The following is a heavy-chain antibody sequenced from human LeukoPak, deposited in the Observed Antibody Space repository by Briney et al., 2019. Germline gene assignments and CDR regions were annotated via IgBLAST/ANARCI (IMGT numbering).Heavy chain of an antibody. CDR1: GGSIRSY. Sequence: SETLSLTCTASGGSIRSYWSWMRQPGGKGLEWIGRIYGSGSADYNPSLKSRVTMSIDTSKNQFSLNLISVTAADTAVYYCARDSGTTGEVKFDPWGQGTLVTVSS. V-gene: IGHV4-4*07. J-gene: IGHJ5*02. CDR3: ARDSGTTGEVKFDP. CDR2: IYGSGSA. D-gene: IGHD3-10*01.